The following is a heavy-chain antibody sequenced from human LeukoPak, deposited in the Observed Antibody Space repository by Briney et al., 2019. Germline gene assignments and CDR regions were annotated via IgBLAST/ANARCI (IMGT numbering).Heavy chain of an antibody. D-gene: IGHD2/OR15-2a*01. CDR2: IYYSGST. CDR1: GGSISSSSYY. J-gene: IGHJ4*02. Sequence: PSETLSLTCTVSGGSISSSSYYWGWIRQPPGKGLEWIGSIYYSGSTYYNPSLKSRVTISEDTSKNQFSLKLRSGTAADTAVYYCARPTSKLGSFDYWGQGTLVTVSS. CDR3: ARPTSKLGSFDY. V-gene: IGHV4-39*01.